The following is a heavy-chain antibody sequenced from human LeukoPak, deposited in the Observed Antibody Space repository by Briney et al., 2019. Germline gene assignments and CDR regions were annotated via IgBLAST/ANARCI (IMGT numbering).Heavy chain of an antibody. D-gene: IGHD2-21*02. Sequence: SETLSLTCAVYGGSFSGYYWSWIRQPPGKGLEWIGEINHSGSTNYNPSLKSRVTISVDTSKNQFSLKLSSMTAADTAVYYCASLLKGQYCGGDCYSVAFDIWGQGTMVTVSS. J-gene: IGHJ3*02. V-gene: IGHV4-34*01. CDR1: GGSFSGYY. CDR2: INHSGST. CDR3: ASLLKGQYCGGDCYSVAFDI.